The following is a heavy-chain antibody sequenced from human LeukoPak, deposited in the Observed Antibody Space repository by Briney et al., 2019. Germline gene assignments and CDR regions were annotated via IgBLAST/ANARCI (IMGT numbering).Heavy chain of an antibody. D-gene: IGHD3-16*01. Sequence: GGSLRLSCAASGFTFSDYYMSWIRQAPGKGLEWVSYISSSGSTIYYADSVEGRFTISRDNAKNSLYLQMNSLRAEDTAVYYCARDPHYGAFDIWGQGTMVTVSS. V-gene: IGHV3-11*04. CDR1: GFTFSDYY. J-gene: IGHJ3*02. CDR2: ISSSGSTI. CDR3: ARDPHYGAFDI.